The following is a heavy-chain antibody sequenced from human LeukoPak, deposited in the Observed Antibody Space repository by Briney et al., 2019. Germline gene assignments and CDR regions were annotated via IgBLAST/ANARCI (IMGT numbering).Heavy chain of an antibody. V-gene: IGHV3-43*02. J-gene: IGHJ4*02. D-gene: IGHD6-6*01. CDR2: ISGDGGST. CDR1: GFTFDDYA. CDR3: AKDILGQLVPSYFDY. Sequence: GGSLRLSCAASGFTFDDYAMHWVRQAPGKGLEWVSLISGDGGSTYYADSVKGRFTISRDNSKNPLYLQMNSLRTEDTALYYCAKDILGQLVPSYFDYWGQGTLVTVSS.